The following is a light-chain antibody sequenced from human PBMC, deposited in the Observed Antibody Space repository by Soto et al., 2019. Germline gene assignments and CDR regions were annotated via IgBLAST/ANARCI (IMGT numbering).Light chain of an antibody. CDR1: QSVSSN. J-gene: IGKJ4*01. Sequence: EIVLTQSPATLSVSPGERATLSCRASQSVSSNLAWYQQKPGQAPRLLIYDASNRAAGIPARFSGSGSGTDFTLTISSLEPEDFVVDYCRQHNNWPSTFGGGTKVEIK. V-gene: IGKV3-11*01. CDR2: DAS. CDR3: RQHNNWPST.